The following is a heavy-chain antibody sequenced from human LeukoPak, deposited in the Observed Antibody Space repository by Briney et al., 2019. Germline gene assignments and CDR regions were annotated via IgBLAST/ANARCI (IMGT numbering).Heavy chain of an antibody. J-gene: IGHJ5*02. Sequence: PGGSLRLSCAASGFPFSAYSMVWVRQAPGKGLQWVSSSTALGGTYYSASVRGRFTASRDDSENTLYLHMSGLRTEDTAIYFCAKGSTGGKVDWFDPWGQGTLVTVSS. D-gene: IGHD2-15*01. CDR1: GFPFSAYS. CDR3: AKGSTGGKVDWFDP. V-gene: IGHV3-23*05. CDR2: STALGGT.